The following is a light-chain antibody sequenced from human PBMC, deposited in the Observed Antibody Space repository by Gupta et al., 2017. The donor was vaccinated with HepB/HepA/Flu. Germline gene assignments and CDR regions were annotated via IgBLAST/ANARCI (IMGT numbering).Light chain of an antibody. Sequence: AIHLPQSPSSLSASVGDRVTITCRASQGIRNDLGWYQQKPGKAPKVLIYGATYLQSGVPSRFSGSGSGTDFSLTISSLQPEDFATYYCLQDFTYPLTFGGGTKVEIK. CDR1: QGIRND. J-gene: IGKJ4*01. V-gene: IGKV1-6*01. CDR3: LQDFTYPLT. CDR2: GAT.